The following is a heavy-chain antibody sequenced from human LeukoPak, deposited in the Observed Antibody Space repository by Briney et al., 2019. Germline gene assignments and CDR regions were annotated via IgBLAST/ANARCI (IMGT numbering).Heavy chain of an antibody. CDR2: MYYSGST. CDR3: VKHTHSGYDLSH. Sequence: SETLSLTCTVSGGSISSSSPYYWGWIRQPPGKGLEWTGSMYYSGSTYYNPSLKSRVTIFVDTSKNQFSLKVRSVAAADTAVYYCVKHTHSGYDLSHWGQGTLVTVSS. J-gene: IGHJ4*02. V-gene: IGHV4-39*01. D-gene: IGHD5-12*01. CDR1: GGSISSSSPYY.